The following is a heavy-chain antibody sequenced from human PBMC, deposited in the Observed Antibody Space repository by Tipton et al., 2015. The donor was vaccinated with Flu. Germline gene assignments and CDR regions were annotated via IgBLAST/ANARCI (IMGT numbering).Heavy chain of an antibody. CDR2: ISSRSSFI. CDR3: SRGYADSFGGADY. CDR1: GFTFSSYE. D-gene: IGHD4-17*01. V-gene: IGHV3-48*03. Sequence: SLRLSCVASGFTFSSYEMNWVRQAPGKGLEWVSYISSRSSFIRYVDSVKGRFTISRDNAKNSVYVQMNHLRVEDTAVYYCSRGYADSFGGADYWGQGTRVTVSA. J-gene: IGHJ4*02.